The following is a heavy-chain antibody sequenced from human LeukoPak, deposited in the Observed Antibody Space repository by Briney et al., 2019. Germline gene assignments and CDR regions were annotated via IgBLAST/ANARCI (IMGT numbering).Heavy chain of an antibody. Sequence: PGGSLRLSCAASGFNFDDYGVHWVRQAPGKGLEWVVGISWNSGKLAYADSVKGRFTISKDNAKNSLYLQMNRLTTEDTAFYYCARGPFYDILTGYSSNDAFDIWGQGTLVTVSS. J-gene: IGHJ3*02. CDR3: ARGPFYDILTGYSSNDAFDI. CDR1: GFNFDDYG. V-gene: IGHV3-9*01. D-gene: IGHD3-9*01. CDR2: ISWNSGKL.